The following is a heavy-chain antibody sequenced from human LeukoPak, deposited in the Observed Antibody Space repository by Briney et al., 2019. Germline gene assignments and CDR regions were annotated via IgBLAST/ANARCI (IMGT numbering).Heavy chain of an antibody. CDR1: GVASCSYW. D-gene: IGHD5-12*01. V-gene: IGHV3-7*03. CDR2: IKHDASEK. Sequence: GGSPRLSCAPSGVASCSYWMTCGGETPGKGGKWLANIKHDASEKYYMNSVEGPFTNSRENAQTSFYLQMNSQRAEGTAVYYCARDRGATGYDLYDYWGQGTLVTVSS. J-gene: IGHJ4*02. CDR3: ARDRGATGYDLYDY.